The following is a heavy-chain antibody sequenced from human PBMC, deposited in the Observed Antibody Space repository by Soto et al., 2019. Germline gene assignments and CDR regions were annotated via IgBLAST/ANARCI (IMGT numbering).Heavy chain of an antibody. Sequence: PSETLSLTCAAYGGSFSGHSWTWIRQSPGKGLEWIGDINHSGGVNSSPSLKSRVTISLHTSKNQFSLTLSAVTAADTAMYYCSARAYDTNGYYRFDPWGQGTLVTVSS. J-gene: IGHJ5*01. CDR2: INHSGGV. D-gene: IGHD3-22*01. CDR3: SARAYDTNGYYRFDP. V-gene: IGHV4-34*01. CDR1: GGSFSGHS.